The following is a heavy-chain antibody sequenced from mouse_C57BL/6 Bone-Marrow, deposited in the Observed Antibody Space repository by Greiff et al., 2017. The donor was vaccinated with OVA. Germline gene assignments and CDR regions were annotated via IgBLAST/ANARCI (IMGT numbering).Heavy chain of an antibody. J-gene: IGHJ2*01. Sequence: VQLQQPGAELVRPGSSVKLSCKASGYTFTSYWMDWVKQRPGHGLEWIGNIYPSDSETHYNQKFKDKATLTVDKSSSTAYMQLSSLTSEVSAVYYCARSSDYDGGGYFDYWGQGTTLTVSS. CDR3: ARSSDYDGGGYFDY. D-gene: IGHD2-4*01. CDR2: IYPSDSET. V-gene: IGHV1-61*01. CDR1: GYTFTSYW.